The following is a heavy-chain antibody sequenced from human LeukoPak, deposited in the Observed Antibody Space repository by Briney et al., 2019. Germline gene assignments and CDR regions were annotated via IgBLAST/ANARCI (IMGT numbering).Heavy chain of an antibody. CDR1: GFTFSSYA. CDR3: AKDVSTRWYSSTPLPGDY. V-gene: IGHV3-23*01. Sequence: GGSLRLSCAASGFTFSSYAMTWVRQAPGRGLEWVSGITGGGGNTYYADSVKGRFTISRDNSKNTLYLQMSSLRAEDTAIYYCAKDVSTRWYSSTPLPGDYWGQGTLVTVSS. CDR2: ITGGGGNT. D-gene: IGHD6-13*01. J-gene: IGHJ4*02.